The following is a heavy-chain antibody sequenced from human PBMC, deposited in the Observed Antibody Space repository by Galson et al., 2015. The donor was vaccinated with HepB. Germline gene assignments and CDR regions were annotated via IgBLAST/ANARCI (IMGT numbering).Heavy chain of an antibody. CDR2: IYYSGST. CDR3: ARVASPSYWYFDL. CDR1: GGSISSDDYY. J-gene: IGHJ2*01. Sequence: LSLTCTVSGGSISSDDYYWSWIRQPPGKGLEWIGYIYYSGSTYYNPSLKSRVTISVDTSKNQFSLKLSSVTAADTAVYYCARVASPSYWYFDLWGRGTLVTVSS. V-gene: IGHV4-30-4*01.